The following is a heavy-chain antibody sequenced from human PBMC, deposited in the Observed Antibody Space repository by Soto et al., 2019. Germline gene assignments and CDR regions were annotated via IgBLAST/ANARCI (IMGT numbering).Heavy chain of an antibody. V-gene: IGHV1-18*04. D-gene: IGHD3-3*01. CDR1: GYTFTSYG. J-gene: IGHJ6*02. CDR2: ISAYNGNT. Sequence: ASVKVSCKASGYTFTSYGISWVRQAPGQGLEWMGWISAYNGNTNYAQKLQGRVTMTTDTSTSTAYMELRSLRSDDTAVYYCARSPPGFLEWLPPHYYGMDVWGQGTTVTAP. CDR3: ARSPPGFLEWLPPHYYGMDV.